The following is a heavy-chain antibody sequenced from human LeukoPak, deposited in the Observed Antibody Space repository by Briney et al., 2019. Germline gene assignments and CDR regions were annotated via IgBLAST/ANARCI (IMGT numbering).Heavy chain of an antibody. CDR2: IYYSGST. J-gene: IGHJ1*01. CDR3: ARGPGRAYFQH. Sequence: KTSETLSLTCTGSGGSISSYYWSWIRQPPGKGLEWIGYIYYSGSTNYNPSLKSRVTISVDTSKNQFSLKLSSVTAADTAVYYCARGPGRAYFQHWGQGTLVTVSS. D-gene: IGHD2-15*01. V-gene: IGHV4-59*01. CDR1: GGSISSYY.